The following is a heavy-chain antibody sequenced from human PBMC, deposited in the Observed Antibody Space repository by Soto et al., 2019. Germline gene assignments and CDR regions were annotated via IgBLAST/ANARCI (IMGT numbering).Heavy chain of an antibody. J-gene: IGHJ4*02. CDR1: GFTFSSYG. V-gene: IGHV3-30*18. Sequence: HPGGSLRLSCAASGFTFSSYGMHWVRQAPGKGLEWVAVISYDGSNKYYADSVKGRFTISRDNSKNTLYLQMNSLRAEDTAVYYCAKDLGYSYGYGDYWGQGTLVTVSS. CDR2: ISYDGSNK. CDR3: AKDLGYSYGYGDY. D-gene: IGHD5-18*01.